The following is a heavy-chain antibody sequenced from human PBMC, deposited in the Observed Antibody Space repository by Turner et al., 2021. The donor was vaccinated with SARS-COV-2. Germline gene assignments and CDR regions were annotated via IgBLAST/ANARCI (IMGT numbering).Heavy chain of an antibody. J-gene: IGHJ3*02. CDR2: INPSGDST. Sequence: QLQLAQPGAEVKKPGASVKASCQASRYTFTSYYMHWVRQAPGQGHEWMGIINPSGDSTSYAQKVQGRVTMTRDTSTSTVYMELSSLRSEDTDVNYCERDDLGGSDDFDIWGQGTMVTVSS. V-gene: IGHV1-46*01. CDR1: RYTFTSYY. D-gene: IGHD3-10*01. CDR3: ERDDLGGSDDFDI.